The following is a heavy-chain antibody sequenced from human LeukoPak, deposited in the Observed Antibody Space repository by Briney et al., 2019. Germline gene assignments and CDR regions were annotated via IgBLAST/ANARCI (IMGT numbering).Heavy chain of an antibody. Sequence: PSETLSLTCTVSGGSISSSSYYWGRIRQPPGNGLEWIGEIYHRGSTNYNPSLKSRVAISVDKSKNQFFLKLSSVTAADTAVYYCARSPRRPHFYSSGSYYYYFDYWGQGTLVTVSS. J-gene: IGHJ4*02. V-gene: IGHV4-39*07. CDR2: IYHRGST. D-gene: IGHD3-10*01. CDR1: GGSISSSSYY. CDR3: ARSPRRPHFYSSGSYYYYFDY.